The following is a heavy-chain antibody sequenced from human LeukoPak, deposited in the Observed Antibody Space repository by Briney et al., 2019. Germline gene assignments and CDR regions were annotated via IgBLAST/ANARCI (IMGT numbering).Heavy chain of an antibody. CDR2: ISYDGSNK. V-gene: IGHV3-30-3*01. D-gene: IGHD6-19*01. CDR3: ARGGVLHIAVAGSYDY. J-gene: IGHJ4*02. CDR1: GFTFSSYA. Sequence: GRSLRLSCAASGFTFSSYAMHWVRQAPGKGLEWVAVISYDGSNKYYADSVKGRFTISRDNSKNTLYLQMNSLRAEDTAVYYCARGGVLHIAVAGSYDYWGQGTLVTVSS.